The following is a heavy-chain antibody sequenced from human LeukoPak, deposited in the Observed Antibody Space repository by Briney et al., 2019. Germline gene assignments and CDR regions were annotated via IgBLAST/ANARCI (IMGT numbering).Heavy chain of an antibody. V-gene: IGHV1-69*05. Sequence: ASVKVSCKASGGTFSSYAISWVRQAPGQGLEWMGGIISIFGTANYAQKFQGRVTITTDESTSTAYMELSSLRSEDTAVYYCASSSSLYYYYYYYMDVWGKGTTVTVSS. CDR1: GGTFSSYA. D-gene: IGHD6-6*01. CDR2: IISIFGTA. J-gene: IGHJ6*03. CDR3: ASSSSLYYYYYYYMDV.